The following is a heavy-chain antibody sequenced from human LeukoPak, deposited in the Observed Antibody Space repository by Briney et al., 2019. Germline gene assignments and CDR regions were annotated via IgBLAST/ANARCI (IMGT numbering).Heavy chain of an antibody. V-gene: IGHV4-38-2*01. CDR3: ARRGYSYIDN. D-gene: IGHD5-18*01. CDR1: GYSISSSYY. Sequence: SETLSLTCAVSGYSISSSYYWGWVRQPPGKGLEWIGSIYYNGNTHYNPSLKSRVSISADTSKNQFSLKLISVTAADTAIYYCARRGYSYIDNWGQGTLVTVSS. J-gene: IGHJ4*02. CDR2: IYYNGNT.